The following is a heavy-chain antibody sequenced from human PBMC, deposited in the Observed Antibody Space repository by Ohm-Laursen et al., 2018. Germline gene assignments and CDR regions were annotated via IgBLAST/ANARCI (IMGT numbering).Heavy chain of an antibody. V-gene: IGHV3-7*04. J-gene: IGHJ6*02. CDR2: IEQDGSEK. CDR3: ARGTTIHHRYGMDV. Sequence: SLRLSCSASGFTFSTYWMNWIRQAPGKGLEWVANIEQDGSEKNYVESVKGRFTISRDNAKNSLYLQMNSLRAEDTAVYYCARGTTIHHRYGMDVWGQGTTVTVSS. CDR1: GFTFSTYW. D-gene: IGHD1-1*01.